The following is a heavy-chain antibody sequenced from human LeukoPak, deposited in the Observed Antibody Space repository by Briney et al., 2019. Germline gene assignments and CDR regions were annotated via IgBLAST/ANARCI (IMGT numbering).Heavy chain of an antibody. CDR1: GYTFTSYD. D-gene: IGHD6-19*01. J-gene: IGHJ4*02. CDR2: MNPNSGNT. V-gene: IGHV1-8*03. Sequence: ASVKVSCKASGYTFTSYDINWVRQATGQGLEWMGWMNPNSGNTGYAQKLQGRVTITRNTSISTAYMELSRLRSEDTAVYYCARGQAVAGEIDYWGQGTLVTVSS. CDR3: ARGQAVAGEIDY.